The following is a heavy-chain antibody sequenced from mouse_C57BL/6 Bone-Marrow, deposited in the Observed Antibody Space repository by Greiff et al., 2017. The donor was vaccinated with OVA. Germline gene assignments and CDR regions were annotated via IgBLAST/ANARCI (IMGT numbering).Heavy chain of an antibody. V-gene: IGHV1-26*01. CDR1: GYTFTDYY. CDR3: ARRHYSNYRPWFAY. D-gene: IGHD2-5*01. J-gene: IGHJ3*01. Sequence: VQLQQSGPELVKPGASVKISCKASGYTFTDYYMNWVKQSHGKSLEWIGDINPNNGGTSYNQKFKGKATLTVDKSSSTAYMELRSLTSEDSAVYYCARRHYSNYRPWFAYWGQGTLVTVSA. CDR2: INPNNGGT.